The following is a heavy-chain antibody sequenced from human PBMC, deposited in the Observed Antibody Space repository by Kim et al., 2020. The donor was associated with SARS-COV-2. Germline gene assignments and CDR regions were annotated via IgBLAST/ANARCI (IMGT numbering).Heavy chain of an antibody. Sequence: SETLSLTCAVYGGSFSGYYWSWIRQPPGKGLEWIGEINHSGSTNYNPSLKSRVTISVDTSKNQFSLKLSSVTAADTAVYYCARSSYYYGSGSYYKGYYYYGMDVRGQGTTVTVSS. CDR1: GGSFSGYY. CDR2: INHSGST. J-gene: IGHJ6*02. CDR3: ARSSYYYGSGSYYKGYYYYGMDV. V-gene: IGHV4-34*01. D-gene: IGHD3-10*01.